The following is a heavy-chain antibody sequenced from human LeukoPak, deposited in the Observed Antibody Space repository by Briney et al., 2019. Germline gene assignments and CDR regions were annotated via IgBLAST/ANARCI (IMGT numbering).Heavy chain of an antibody. CDR1: GFTFSTYE. CDR2: ISTSSRTI. J-gene: IGHJ5*02. CDR3: ARESPDYGDYFVGPFDP. V-gene: IGHV3-48*03. D-gene: IGHD4-17*01. Sequence: GGSLRLSCAASGFTFSTYEMNWVRQAPGKGLEWVSHISTSSRTIYYADSVKGRFTISRDNAKNSLYLQMNSLRAEDTAVYYCARESPDYGDYFVGPFDPWGQGTLVTVSS.